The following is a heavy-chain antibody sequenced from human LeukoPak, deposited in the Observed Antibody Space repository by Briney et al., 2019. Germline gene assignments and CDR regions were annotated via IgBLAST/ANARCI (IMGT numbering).Heavy chain of an antibody. J-gene: IGHJ4*02. CDR2: ISGSGDSA. CDR3: VGYDSSGYYSFDY. CDR1: GFTFSSYA. V-gene: IGHV3-23*01. Sequence: GGSLRLSCAASGFTFSSYAMSWVRQAPGKGLEWVSAISGSGDSAYYADSVKGRFTISRDNAKNSLYLQMNSLRAEDTAVYYCVGYDSSGYYSFDYWGQGTLVTVSS. D-gene: IGHD3-22*01.